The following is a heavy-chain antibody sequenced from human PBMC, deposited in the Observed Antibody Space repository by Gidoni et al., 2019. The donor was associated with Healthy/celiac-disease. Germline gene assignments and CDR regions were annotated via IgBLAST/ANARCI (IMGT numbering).Heavy chain of an antibody. CDR2: IWYDGSNK. V-gene: IGHV3-33*01. Sequence: TFSSYGMHWVRQAPGKGLEWVAVIWYDGSNKYYADSVKGRFTISRDNSKNTLYLQMNSLRAEDTAVYYCARDRGMRPYGMDDWGQGTTVTVSS. CDR1: TFSSYG. CDR3: ARDRGMRPYGMDD. J-gene: IGHJ6*02. D-gene: IGHD3-10*01.